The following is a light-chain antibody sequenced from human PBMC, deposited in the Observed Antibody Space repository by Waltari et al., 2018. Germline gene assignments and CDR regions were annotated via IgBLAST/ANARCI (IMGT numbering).Light chain of an antibody. V-gene: IGLV2-14*03. J-gene: IGLJ2*01. CDR2: DVS. CDR1: TRDIGSLNY. CDR3: SSYARSTALL. Sequence: QSALTQPASVSGSPGQSITLPCDGTTRDIGSLNYVPWYQQHPGKAPKLMIFDVSNRPSGVSNRFSGSKSGNTASLTISGLQAEDEADYYCSSYARSTALLFGGGTRLTVL.